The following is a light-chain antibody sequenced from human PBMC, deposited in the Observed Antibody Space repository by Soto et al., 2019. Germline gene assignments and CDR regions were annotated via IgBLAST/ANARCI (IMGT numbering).Light chain of an antibody. Sequence: EIVLTQSPGTLSLSPGERATLSCRASQSVSSSYLAWCQQKPGQAPRLLIYGASSRATGIPDRFSGSGSGTGFTLTISRLEPEDFAVYYCQQYDSSPKTFGQGTKVDIK. CDR2: GAS. V-gene: IGKV3-20*01. CDR1: QSVSSSY. CDR3: QQYDSSPKT. J-gene: IGKJ1*01.